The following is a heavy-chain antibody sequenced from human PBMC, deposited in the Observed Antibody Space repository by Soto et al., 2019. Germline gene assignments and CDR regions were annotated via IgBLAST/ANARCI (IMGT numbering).Heavy chain of an antibody. CDR3: ARDLGRELRFLEWPLTPGVY. CDR2: IWYDGSNK. D-gene: IGHD3-3*01. Sequence: GGSLRLSCAASGFTFSSYGMHWVRQAPGKGLEWVAVIWYDGSNKYYADSVKGRFTISRDNSKNTLYLQMNSLRAEDTAVYYCARDLGRELRFLEWPLTPGVYWGQGTLVTVSS. CDR1: GFTFSSYG. J-gene: IGHJ4*02. V-gene: IGHV3-33*01.